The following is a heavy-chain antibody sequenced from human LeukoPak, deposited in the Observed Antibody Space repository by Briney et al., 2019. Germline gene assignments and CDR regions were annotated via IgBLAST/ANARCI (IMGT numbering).Heavy chain of an antibody. CDR3: ARRSGYSSGWYVWFDP. CDR2: IYYSGST. Sequence: SETLSLTCTVSGGSISSSSYYWGWIRQPPGKGLEWIGSIYYSGSTYYNPSLKSRVTISVDTSKNQFSLKLSSVTAADTAVYYCARRSGYSSGWYVWFDPWGQGTLVTVSS. D-gene: IGHD6-19*01. V-gene: IGHV4-39*01. J-gene: IGHJ5*02. CDR1: GGSISSSSYY.